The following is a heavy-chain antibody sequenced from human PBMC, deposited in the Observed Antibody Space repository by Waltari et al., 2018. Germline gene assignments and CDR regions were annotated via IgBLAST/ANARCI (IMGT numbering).Heavy chain of an antibody. Sequence: EVQLVESGGGLVQPGGSLRLSCAASGFTFSNSWMDGVRQAPGKGLDGVANIKPDGMESHYVDSVQGRFTVSRDNTQNLLYLQMNTLRVDDTAVYYCSLSLNSWGQGTLVTVSP. CDR3: SLSLNS. CDR1: GFTFSNSW. CDR2: IKPDGMES. J-gene: IGHJ4*02. V-gene: IGHV3-7*01.